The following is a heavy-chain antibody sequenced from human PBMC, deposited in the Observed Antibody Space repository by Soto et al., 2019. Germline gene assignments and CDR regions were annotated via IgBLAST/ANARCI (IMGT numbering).Heavy chain of an antibody. Sequence: EVQLVESGGGLVQPGGSLKLSCAVSGFTFSVSAIHWVRQASGKGLEWVGRIRSKADNYATAYGASVKGRFSISRDDSKNTAYLQMSSLNTEDTAVYYCARLAEWEYYDGMDVWGQWTTVTVSS. CDR3: ARLAEWEYYDGMDV. J-gene: IGHJ6*02. CDR2: IRSKADNYAT. D-gene: IGHD1-26*01. V-gene: IGHV3-73*02. CDR1: GFTFSVSA.